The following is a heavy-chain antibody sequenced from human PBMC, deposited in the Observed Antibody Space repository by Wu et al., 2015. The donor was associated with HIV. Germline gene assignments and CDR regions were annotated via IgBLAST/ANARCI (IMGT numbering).Heavy chain of an antibody. J-gene: IGHJ4*02. CDR1: GYTFTGYY. CDR2: INPNSGGT. V-gene: IGHV1-2*02. D-gene: IGHD1-14*01. CDR3: ARASPEIYSEAIVRTWYFDN. Sequence: QVQLVQTGAEVESPGASVKVSCKTSGYTFTGYYMNWVRQAPGQGLEWLGWINPNSGGTNYAQNFRGRITMTGDTSISTAYMELSKLRSDDTAFYYCARASPEIYSEAIVRTWYFDNWGQGTWSPSPQ.